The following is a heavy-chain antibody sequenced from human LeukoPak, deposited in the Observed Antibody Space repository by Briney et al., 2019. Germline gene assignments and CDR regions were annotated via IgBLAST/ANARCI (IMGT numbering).Heavy chain of an antibody. V-gene: IGHV4-59*01. CDR2: IHYTGST. D-gene: IGHD3-10*01. Sequence: SETMSLTCTVSGGSINSYYWSWIRQPPGKGLECIGYIHYTGSTNYNPSLKSRVTISVDTSKSQFSLKLSSVTAADTAIYYCARGGYYGSGNDFRFDPWGQGTLVTVSS. CDR3: ARGGYYGSGNDFRFDP. J-gene: IGHJ5*02. CDR1: GGSINSYY.